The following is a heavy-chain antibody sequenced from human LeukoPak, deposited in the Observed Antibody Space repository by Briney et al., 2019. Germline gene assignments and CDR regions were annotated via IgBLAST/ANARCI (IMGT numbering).Heavy chain of an antibody. CDR3: AHSYDTGGYYYSRFDY. CDR2: TYWDDEK. J-gene: IGHJ4*02. Sequence: SGPTLVNPTQTLTLTCTFSGFSLSTNGVGVGWIRQPPGKALEWLALTYWDDEKPYSPALQSRLTVTKDTSKNQVVLTMTNMDPVDTATYYCAHSYDTGGYYYSRFDYWGQGTLVTVSS. V-gene: IGHV2-5*02. D-gene: IGHD3-22*01. CDR1: GFSLSTNGVG.